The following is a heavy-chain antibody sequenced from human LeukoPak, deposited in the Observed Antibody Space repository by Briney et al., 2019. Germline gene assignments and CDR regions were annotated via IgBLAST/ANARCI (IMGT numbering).Heavy chain of an antibody. CDR1: GGSISSGGYS. CDR2: IYS. Sequence: PSETLSLTCAVPGGSISSGGYSWSWIRQPPGKGLEWIGYIYSYYNPSLKSRVTISVDRSKNEFSLRLSSVTAADTALYYCARGMEQWLGNNWFDSWGQGTLVTVSS. V-gene: IGHV4-30-2*01. J-gene: IGHJ5*01. CDR3: ARGMEQWLGNNWFDS. D-gene: IGHD6-19*01.